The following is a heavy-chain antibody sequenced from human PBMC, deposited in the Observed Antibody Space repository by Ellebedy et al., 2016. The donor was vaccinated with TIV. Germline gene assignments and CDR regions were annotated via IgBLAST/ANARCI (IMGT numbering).Heavy chain of an antibody. CDR2: ISGSGGST. J-gene: IGHJ4*02. CDR1: GFTFSSYA. CDR3: ANRAQDFGVVIHFDY. D-gene: IGHD3-3*01. V-gene: IGHV3-23*01. Sequence: PWGSLRLSCAASGFTFSSYAMSWVRQAPGKGLEWVSAISGSGGSTYYADSVKGRFTITRDNSTNTLYLQMNSLRAEDTSVYYCANRAQDFGVVIHFDYWGQGTLVTVSS.